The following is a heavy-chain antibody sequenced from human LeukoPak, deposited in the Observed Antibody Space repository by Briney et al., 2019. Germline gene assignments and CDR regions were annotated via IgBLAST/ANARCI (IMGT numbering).Heavy chain of an antibody. D-gene: IGHD6-13*01. CDR2: MNPNSGNT. V-gene: IGHV1-8*01. J-gene: IGHJ5*02. Sequence: ASVKVSCKASGGSFTSKAINWVRQATGQGLEWMGWMNPNSGNTGYAQKFQGRVTMTRNTSISTAYMELSSLRSEDTAVYYCARREDSSSWYYLSWFDPWGQGTLVTVSS. CDR1: GGSFTSKA. CDR3: ARREDSSSWYYLSWFDP.